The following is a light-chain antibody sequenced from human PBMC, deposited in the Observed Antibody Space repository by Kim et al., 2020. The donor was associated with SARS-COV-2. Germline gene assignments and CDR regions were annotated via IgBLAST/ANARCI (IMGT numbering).Light chain of an antibody. J-gene: IGKJ5*01. CDR1: QGIYSD. V-gene: IGKV1-27*01. CDR3: QKYNTALSIT. Sequence: SVGDRATITCRASQGIYSDVAWYQQKPGKVPKLLIYAASTLQSGVPSRFSGSGSGTDFTLTISGLQPEDVATYYCQKYNTALSITFGQGTRLEIK. CDR2: AAS.